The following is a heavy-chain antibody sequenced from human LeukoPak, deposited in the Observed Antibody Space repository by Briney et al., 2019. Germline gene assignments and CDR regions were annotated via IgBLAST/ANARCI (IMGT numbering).Heavy chain of an antibody. J-gene: IGHJ4*02. D-gene: IGHD3-22*01. CDR2: IIPIFGTA. V-gene: IGHV1-69*01. CDR1: GGTFSSYA. CDR3: ARDVPPVAYYYDSSGYSFDY. Sequence: GSSVKVSCKASGGTFSSYAISWVRQAPGQGLEWMGGIIPIFGTANYAQKFQGRVTITADESTSTAYMELSSLRSEDTAVYYCARDVPPVAYYYDSSGYSFDYWGQGTLVTVSS.